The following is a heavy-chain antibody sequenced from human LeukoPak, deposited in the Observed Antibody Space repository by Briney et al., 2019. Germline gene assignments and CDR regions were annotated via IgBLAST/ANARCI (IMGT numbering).Heavy chain of an antibody. J-gene: IGHJ6*02. CDR3: ARDKTYCSGGSCSFYYYYGMDV. CDR2: IIPILGTA. CDR1: GGTFSSYA. D-gene: IGHD2-15*01. Sequence: ASVKVSCKASGGTFSSYAISWVRQAPGQGLERMGRIIPILGTANYAQKFQGRVTITADKSTSTAYMELSSLRSEDTAVYYCARDKTYCSGGSCSFYYYYGMDVWGQGTTVTVSS. V-gene: IGHV1-69*04.